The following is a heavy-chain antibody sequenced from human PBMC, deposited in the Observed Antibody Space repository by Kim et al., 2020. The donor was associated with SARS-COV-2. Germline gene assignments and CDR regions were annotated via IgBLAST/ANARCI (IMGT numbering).Heavy chain of an antibody. Sequence: SETLSLTCTVSGGSISSYYWNWIRQPAGKGLEWIGRIHTSGNTNYNPSLKSRVTMSVDTSKNQFSLQLSSVTAADTAVYYCAREYSSSWTSFYYFDYLG. CDR2: IHTSGNT. CDR1: GGSISSYY. CDR3: AREYSSSWTSFYYFDY. V-gene: IGHV4-4*07. D-gene: IGHD6-13*01. J-gene: IGHJ4*01.